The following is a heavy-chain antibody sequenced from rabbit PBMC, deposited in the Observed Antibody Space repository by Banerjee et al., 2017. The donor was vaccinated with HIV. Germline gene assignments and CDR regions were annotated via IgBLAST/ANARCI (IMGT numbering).Heavy chain of an antibody. CDR2: IYAGSGVT. CDR3: ARDIASGSGYYLQL. Sequence: QSLEESGGDLVKPGASLTLTCTASGFSFSSSYWICWVRQAPGKGLEWIACIYAGSGVTYYASWAKGRFTISKTSSTTVTLQMTSLTAADTATYFCARDIASGSGYYLQLWGQGTLVTVS. J-gene: IGHJ3*01. CDR1: GFSFSSSYW. V-gene: IGHV1S40*01. D-gene: IGHD1-1*01.